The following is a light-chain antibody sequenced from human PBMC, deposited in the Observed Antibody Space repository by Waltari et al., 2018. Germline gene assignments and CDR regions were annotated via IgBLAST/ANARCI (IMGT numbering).Light chain of an antibody. V-gene: IGLV3-19*01. CDR1: TPSDYY. CDR2: GND. Sequence: SSELTQDPAVSVALGQTVRIKCQGNTPSDYYPNWYQQKPGQAPLLVIYGNDNRPSGIPDRFSGSRSENTGALTITGVQAEDEADYYCNSRDSSGTRVLFGGGTKLTVL. CDR3: NSRDSSGTRVL. J-gene: IGLJ2*01.